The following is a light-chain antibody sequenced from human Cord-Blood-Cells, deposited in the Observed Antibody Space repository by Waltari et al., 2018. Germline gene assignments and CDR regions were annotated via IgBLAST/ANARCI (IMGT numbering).Light chain of an antibody. J-gene: IGLJ3*02. V-gene: IGLV2-23*01. CDR2: EGS. Sequence: QSALTQPASVSGSPGQSITISCTGTSSDVGSYNLVSWYQQHPVKAPKLMFYEGSSGPPGVSNAFSGSRSGNRPSLTFPGLRAEDGADYYCCSYAGSRGFGGGTKLTVL. CDR1: SSDVGSYNL. CDR3: CSYAGSRG.